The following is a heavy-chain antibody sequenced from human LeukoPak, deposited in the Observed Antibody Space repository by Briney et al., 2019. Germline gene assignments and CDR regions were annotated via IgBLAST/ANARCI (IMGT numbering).Heavy chain of an antibody. Sequence: GGSLRLSCAASGFTFSNYAMSWVRQAPGKGLEGVSSVSGNGGATYYADSVKGRFTISRDNSKNTLCLQMDSLRVEDTGVYYCAKPEWAGTPINYYFDFWGQGTLVTVSS. D-gene: IGHD6-19*01. CDR1: GFTFSNYA. V-gene: IGHV3-23*01. CDR3: AKPEWAGTPINYYFDF. J-gene: IGHJ4*02. CDR2: VSGNGGAT.